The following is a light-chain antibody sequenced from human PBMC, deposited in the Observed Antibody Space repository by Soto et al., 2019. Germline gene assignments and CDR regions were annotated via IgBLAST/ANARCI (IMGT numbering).Light chain of an antibody. V-gene: IGKV3-15*01. CDR3: QQYHNWPPKT. CDR1: QSVSSN. J-gene: IGKJ1*01. CDR2: GAS. Sequence: EIVMTQSPATLSVSPGERATLSCRASQSVSSNLAWYQQKPGQAPRLLIYGASTRATGIPARFSGSGSGTEFTLTISSLQSEDFVVYYCQQYHNWPPKTFGQGTKVDIK.